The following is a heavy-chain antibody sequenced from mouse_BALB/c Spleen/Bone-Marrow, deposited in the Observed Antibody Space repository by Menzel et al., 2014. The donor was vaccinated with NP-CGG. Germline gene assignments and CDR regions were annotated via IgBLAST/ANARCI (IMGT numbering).Heavy chain of an antibody. V-gene: IGHV1S126*01. CDR2: IDPSDSET. CDR3: ARDGITTANYYYAMDY. Sequence: VQLQQSGPQLVRPGASVKISCKASGYSFTSYWMHWVKQRPGQGLEWIGMIDPSDSETRLNQKFKDKATLTVDKSSSTAYMQLSSPTSEDSAVYYCARDGITTANYYYAMDYWGQGTSVTVSS. D-gene: IGHD1-2*01. J-gene: IGHJ4*01. CDR1: GYSFTSYW.